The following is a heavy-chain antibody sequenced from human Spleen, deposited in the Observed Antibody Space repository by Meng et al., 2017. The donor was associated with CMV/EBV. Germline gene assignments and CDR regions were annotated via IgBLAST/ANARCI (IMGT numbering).Heavy chain of an antibody. D-gene: IGHD6-19*01. CDR2: INPYNGST. CDR1: GYTFTSYY. V-gene: IGHV1-2*02. Sequence: ASVKVSCKASGYTFTSYYLHWVRQAPGQGLEWMAWINPYNGSTYFAQRFQGRVTMTRDTSISTAYMELSRLTSDDTAVYYCARDLAGDAFDMWGQGTMVTVSS. CDR3: ARDLAGDAFDM. J-gene: IGHJ3*02.